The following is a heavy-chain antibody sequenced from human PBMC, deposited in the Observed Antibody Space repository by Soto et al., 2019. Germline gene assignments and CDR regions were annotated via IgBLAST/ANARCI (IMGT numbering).Heavy chain of an antibody. CDR3: ARDYDSSGYYDLNWFDP. CDR2: ISSSSSTI. CDR1: GFTFSSYA. Sequence: GGSLRLSCSASGFTFSSYAMHWVRQAPGKGLEWVSYISSSSSTIYYADSVKGRFTISRDNAKNSLNLQMNSLRDEDTAVYYCARDYDSSGYYDLNWFDPCGQGTLVTVSS. J-gene: IGHJ5*02. D-gene: IGHD3-22*01. V-gene: IGHV3-48*02.